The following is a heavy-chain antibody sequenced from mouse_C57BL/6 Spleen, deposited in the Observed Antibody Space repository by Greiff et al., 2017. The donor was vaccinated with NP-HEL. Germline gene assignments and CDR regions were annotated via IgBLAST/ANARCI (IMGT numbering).Heavy chain of an antibody. CDR2: IYPGDGDT. CDR1: GYAFSSYW. V-gene: IGHV1-80*01. D-gene: IGHD1-1*01. Sequence: VQLQQSGAELVKPGASVKISCKASGYAFSSYWMNWVKQRPGKGLEWIGQIYPGDGDTNYNGKFKGKATLTADKSSSTAYMQLSSLTSEDSAVYFCAREENYYGFDYWGQGTTLTVSS. CDR3: AREENYYGFDY. J-gene: IGHJ2*01.